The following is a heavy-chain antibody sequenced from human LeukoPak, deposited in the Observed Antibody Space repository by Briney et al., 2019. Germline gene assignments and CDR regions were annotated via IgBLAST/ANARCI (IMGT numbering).Heavy chain of an antibody. V-gene: IGHV4-59*12. CDR1: GGSISSYY. Sequence: SETLSLTCTVSGGSISSYYWSWIRQPPGKGLEWIGYIYYSGSTNYNPSLKSRVTMSVDTSKNQFSLKLSSVTAADTAVYYCARVITMVRGGLDYWGQGTLVTVSS. CDR3: ARVITMVRGGLDY. J-gene: IGHJ4*02. D-gene: IGHD3-10*01. CDR2: IYYSGST.